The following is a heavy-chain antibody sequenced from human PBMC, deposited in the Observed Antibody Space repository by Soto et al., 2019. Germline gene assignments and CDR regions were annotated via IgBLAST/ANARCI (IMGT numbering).Heavy chain of an antibody. CDR3: ARAYGGDVFDY. J-gene: IGHJ4*02. CDR1: GRSFSGYY. Sequence: QVQLQQWGAGLLKPSETLSLTCAVYGRSFSGYYWSWIRQPPGKGLEWIGEINHSGSTNYNPFLKSRVTISVDTSKNHFSLKLSSLTAADTAVYYCARAYGGDVFDYWGQGTLVTVSS. D-gene: IGHD2-21*01. CDR2: INHSGST. V-gene: IGHV4-34*01.